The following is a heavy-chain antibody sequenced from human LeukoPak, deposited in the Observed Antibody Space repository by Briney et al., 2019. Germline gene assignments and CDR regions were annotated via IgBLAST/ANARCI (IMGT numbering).Heavy chain of an antibody. CDR2: CYYSGST. D-gene: IGHD2-2*01. CDR1: GGSISRGDYY. J-gene: IGHJ3*02. Sequence: PSETLSLNCTVSGGSISRGDYYWSWIRQPPGKGLECIGYCYYSGSTYYHPSLKSRVTISVDTSKNQFSLKLSSVTAADTAVYYCARGIVVVPAARGVGAFDIWGQGTMVTVSS. CDR3: ARGIVVVPAARGVGAFDI. V-gene: IGHV4-30-4*01.